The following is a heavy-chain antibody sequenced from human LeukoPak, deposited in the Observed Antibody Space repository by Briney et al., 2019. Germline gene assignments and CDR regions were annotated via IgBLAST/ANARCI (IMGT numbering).Heavy chain of an antibody. D-gene: IGHD2-8*01. CDR3: ARLGTNDPD. J-gene: IGHJ4*02. CDR2: ISYDGSNK. Sequence: PGGSLRLACAASGFRFSSYAMSWVRQAPGKGLEWVAVISYDGSNKYYADSVKGRFTISRDNSKNTLYLQMNSLRAEDTAVYYCARLGTNDPDWGQGTLVTVSS. V-gene: IGHV3-30-3*01. CDR1: GFRFSSYA.